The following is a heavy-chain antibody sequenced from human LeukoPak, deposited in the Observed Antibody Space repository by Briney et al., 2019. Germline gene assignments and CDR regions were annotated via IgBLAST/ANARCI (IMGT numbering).Heavy chain of an antibody. Sequence: DPGGSLRLSCAASGFTFSNYAMSWVRQTPGKGLEWVSTTTGSTAATYHADSVKGRFTISRDNSQNTLYLQMNSLRAEDTAVYYCARDYGSKYWGQGTLVTVSS. CDR2: TTGSTAAT. CDR3: ARDYGSKY. V-gene: IGHV3-23*01. J-gene: IGHJ4*02. CDR1: GFTFSNYA. D-gene: IGHD3-10*01.